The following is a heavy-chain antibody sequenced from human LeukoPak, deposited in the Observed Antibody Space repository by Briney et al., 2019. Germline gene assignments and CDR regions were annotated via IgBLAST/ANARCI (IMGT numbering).Heavy chain of an antibody. CDR3: ARFHTIFGVVTGFDI. CDR1: GGSISSGDYY. Sequence: PSQTLSLTCTVSGGSISSGDYYWSWIRQPPGKGLEWIGYIYYSGSTYYNPSLKSRVTISVDTSKNQFSLKLSSVTAADTAVYYCARFHTIFGVVTGFDIWGQGTTVTVSS. J-gene: IGHJ3*02. D-gene: IGHD3-3*01. CDR2: IYYSGST. V-gene: IGHV4-30-4*01.